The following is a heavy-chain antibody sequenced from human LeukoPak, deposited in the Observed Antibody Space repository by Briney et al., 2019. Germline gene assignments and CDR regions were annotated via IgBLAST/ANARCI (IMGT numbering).Heavy chain of an antibody. D-gene: IGHD4-23*01. CDR3: ARDQSSYTVVTLRSEY. Sequence: AGGSLRLSCAASGFTFSNFAMTWVRQAPGKGLEVVSAIGAGGGSTSYADSVKGRFTISRDNAKNSLYLQMNSLRAEDTAVYYCARDQSSYTVVTLRSEYWGQGTLVTVSS. J-gene: IGHJ4*02. V-gene: IGHV3-23*01. CDR2: IGAGGGST. CDR1: GFTFSNFA.